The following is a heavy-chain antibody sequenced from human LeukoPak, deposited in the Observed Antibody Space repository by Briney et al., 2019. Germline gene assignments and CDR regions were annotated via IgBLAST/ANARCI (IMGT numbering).Heavy chain of an antibody. CDR2: ISTYNGDT. V-gene: IGHV1-18*01. CDR1: GYTFSIYG. J-gene: IGHJ4*02. D-gene: IGHD6-13*01. Sequence: ASVKVSCKASGYTFSIYGITWVRQAPVQGLEWMGWISTYNGDTNYAQKLQGRVTMTTDTSTNTAYMELRSLRSDDTAVYYCASDHLSIEATGMRYWGQGTLVTVSS. CDR3: ASDHLSIEATGMRY.